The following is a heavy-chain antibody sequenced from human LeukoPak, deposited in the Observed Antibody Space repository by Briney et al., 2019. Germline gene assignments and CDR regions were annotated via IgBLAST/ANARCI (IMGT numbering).Heavy chain of an antibody. V-gene: IGHV3-23*01. CDR1: GFTFSNYA. Sequence: GGSLRLSCAATGFTFSNYAMSWVRQAPGKGLEWVSVISRNGAHPYYIDSVRDRFTVSRDNSKNIMYLQMNSLRAEDAALYYCTTPGDSGWYNRRGQGTLVTVSS. CDR3: TTPGDSGWYNR. D-gene: IGHD6-19*01. J-gene: IGHJ4*02. CDR2: ISRNGAHP.